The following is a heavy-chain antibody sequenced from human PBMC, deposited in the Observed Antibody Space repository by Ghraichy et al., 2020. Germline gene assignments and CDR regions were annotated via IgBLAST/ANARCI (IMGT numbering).Heavy chain of an antibody. V-gene: IGHV4-34*01. Sequence: SETLSLTCAVYGGSFSGYYWSWIRQPPGKGLEWIGEINHSGSTNYNPSLKSRVTISVDTSKNQFSLKLSSVTAADTAVYYCARVEQWLDIGYWGQGTLVTVSS. CDR3: ARVEQWLDIGY. CDR2: INHSGST. CDR1: GGSFSGYY. D-gene: IGHD6-19*01. J-gene: IGHJ4*02.